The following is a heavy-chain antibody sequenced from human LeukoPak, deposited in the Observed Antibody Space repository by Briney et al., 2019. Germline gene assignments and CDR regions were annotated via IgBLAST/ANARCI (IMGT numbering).Heavy chain of an antibody. J-gene: IGHJ4*02. CDR3: ARAPSGVSFDY. V-gene: IGHV4-38-2*02. D-gene: IGHD1-26*01. CDR2: IYRSGST. CDR1: GYSISSGYY. Sequence: SETLSLTCTVSGYSISSGYYWGWIRQPPGKGLEWIGSIYRSGSTYYNPSLKSRVTISVDTSKNQFSLNLNSVTAADTAVYYCARAPSGVSFDYWGQGTLVTVSS.